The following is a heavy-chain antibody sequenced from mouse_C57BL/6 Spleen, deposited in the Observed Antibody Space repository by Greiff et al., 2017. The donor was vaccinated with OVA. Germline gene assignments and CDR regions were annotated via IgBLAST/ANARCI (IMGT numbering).Heavy chain of an antibody. CDR2: IDPETGGT. V-gene: IGHV1-15*01. Sequence: QVQLKQSGAELVRPGASVTLSCKASGYTFTDYEMHWVKQTPVHGLEWIGAIDPETGGTAYNQKFKGRAILTADKSSSTAYMELRSLTSEDSAVYYCTRWTTVVDEGDYWGQGTTLTVSS. J-gene: IGHJ2*01. D-gene: IGHD1-1*01. CDR3: TRWTTVVDEGDY. CDR1: GYTFTDYE.